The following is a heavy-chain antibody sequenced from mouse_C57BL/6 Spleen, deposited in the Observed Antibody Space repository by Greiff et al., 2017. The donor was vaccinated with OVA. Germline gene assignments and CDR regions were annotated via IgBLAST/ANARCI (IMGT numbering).Heavy chain of an antibody. CDR2: IYPGDGDT. CDR3: ARRAYGNHWYFDV. V-gene: IGHV1-80*01. D-gene: IGHD2-1*01. Sequence: VQRVESGAELVKPGASVKISCKASGYAFSSYWMNWVKQRPGKGLEWIGQIYPGDGDTNYNGKFKGKATLTADKSSSTAYMQLSSLTSEDSAVYFCARRAYGNHWYFDVWGTGTTVTVSS. J-gene: IGHJ1*03. CDR1: GYAFSSYW.